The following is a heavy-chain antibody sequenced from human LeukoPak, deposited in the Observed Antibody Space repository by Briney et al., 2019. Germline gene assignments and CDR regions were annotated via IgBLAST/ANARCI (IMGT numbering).Heavy chain of an antibody. CDR2: IYYSGST. CDR1: GGSISSYY. J-gene: IGHJ3*02. Sequence: SETLSLTCTVSGGSISSYYWSWIRQPPGKGPEWIGYIYYSGSTNYNPSLKSRVTISVDTSKNQFSLKLSSVTAADTAVYYCARSGEMAYAFDIWGQGTMVTVSS. D-gene: IGHD5-24*01. CDR3: ARSGEMAYAFDI. V-gene: IGHV4-59*08.